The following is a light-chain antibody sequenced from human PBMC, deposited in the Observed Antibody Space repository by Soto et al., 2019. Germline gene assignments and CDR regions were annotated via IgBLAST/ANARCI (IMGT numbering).Light chain of an antibody. CDR2: LEGSGSY. J-gene: IGLJ2*01. V-gene: IGLV4-60*03. CDR3: TSYKTRGIVV. CDR1: SGHSSYI. Sequence: QLVLTQSSSASASLGSSVKLTCTLSSGHSSYIIAWHQQQPGKAPRYLMKLEGSGSYNKGSGVPDRFSGSSSGADRYLTISNLQSEDEADYYCTSYKTRGIVVFGGGTKLTVL.